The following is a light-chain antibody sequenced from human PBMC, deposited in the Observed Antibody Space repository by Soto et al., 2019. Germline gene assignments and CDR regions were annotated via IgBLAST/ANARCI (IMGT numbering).Light chain of an antibody. J-gene: IGKJ1*01. V-gene: IGKV1-5*03. CDR1: QSISSW. CDR2: KAS. Sequence: DIQMTPSPSSVSASVGDRVTIICRASQSISSWLAWYQQKPGKAPKLLIYKASSLESGVPSRFSGSGSETEFTLTINSLQPDDVARYYCQQYKSHRRTFGQGTKVDNK. CDR3: QQYKSHRRT.